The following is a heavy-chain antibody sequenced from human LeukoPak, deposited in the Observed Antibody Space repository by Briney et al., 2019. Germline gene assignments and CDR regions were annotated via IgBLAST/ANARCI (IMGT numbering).Heavy chain of an antibody. J-gene: IGHJ4*02. CDR1: GDSIRSYSYY. D-gene: IGHD4-17*01. CDR3: ARVADHDYGDWRFDY. CDR2: IYYSGST. Sequence: PSETLSLTCTVSGDSIRSYSYYWGWIRQPPGKGLEWIGSIYYSGSTHYSPSLKSRVAISIDTSKNQFSLKLSSVTAADTAVYYCARVADHDYGDWRFDYWGQGTLVTVSS. V-gene: IGHV4-39*07.